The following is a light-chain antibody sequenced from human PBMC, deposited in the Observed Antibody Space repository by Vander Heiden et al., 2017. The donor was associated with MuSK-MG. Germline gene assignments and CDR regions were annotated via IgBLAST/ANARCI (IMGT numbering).Light chain of an antibody. V-gene: IGLV1-40*01. CDR2: GNS. CDR1: ISNIGAGYD. J-gene: IGLJ1*01. Sequence: QSVLTQPPSGSGAPGQLVTTSCPASISNIGAGYDVPWYQQLPGTAPKLLIYGNSNRPSGVPDRFSGSKSGTSASLAITGLQAEDEADYYCQSYDSSLSGLYVFGTGTKVTVL. CDR3: QSYDSSLSGLYV.